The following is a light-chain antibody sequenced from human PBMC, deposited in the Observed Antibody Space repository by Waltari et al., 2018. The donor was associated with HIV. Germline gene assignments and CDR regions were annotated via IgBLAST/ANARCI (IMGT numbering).Light chain of an antibody. J-gene: IGLJ1*01. V-gene: IGLV3-21*02. Sequence: SYVLTQSPSVSVAPGQTASITCGGNNIGSKSVHWYQQKAGQAPVLVVYNGSDRPSGIAERVSGSRCGNTATRTISRVEAGDEADYYCHVWDRSSDHHVFGPGTKVTVL. CDR2: NGS. CDR3: HVWDRSSDHHV. CDR1: NIGSKS.